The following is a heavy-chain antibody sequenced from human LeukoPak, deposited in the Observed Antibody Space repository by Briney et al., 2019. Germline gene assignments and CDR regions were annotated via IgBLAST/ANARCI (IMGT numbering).Heavy chain of an antibody. J-gene: IGHJ4*02. CDR2: ISAYNGNT. Sequence: ASVKVSCKASGYTFIRYGISWVRQAPGQGLEWLGCISAYNGNTDYVQKFQGRVTMTTDTSTSTAYMELRSLRSDDTAVYYCSRGAPTIAMTGTGLDYWGQGTLVAVSS. V-gene: IGHV1-18*01. CDR3: SRGAPTIAMTGTGLDY. CDR1: GYTFIRYG. D-gene: IGHD6-19*01.